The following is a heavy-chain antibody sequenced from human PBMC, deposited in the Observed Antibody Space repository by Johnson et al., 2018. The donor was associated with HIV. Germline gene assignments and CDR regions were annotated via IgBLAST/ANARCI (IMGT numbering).Heavy chain of an antibody. V-gene: IGHV3-64*01. CDR3: ARERIGSYYVDAFDI. Sequence: VQLVESGGGVVQPGRSLRLSCAASGFTFSSYAMIWVRQAPGKGLEWVSAISSNGGSTYYANSVKGRFTISRDNSKNTLYLQMGSLRAEDMAVYYCARERIGSYYVDAFDIWGQGTMVTVSS. CDR1: GFTFSSYA. CDR2: ISSNGGST. J-gene: IGHJ3*02. D-gene: IGHD1-26*01.